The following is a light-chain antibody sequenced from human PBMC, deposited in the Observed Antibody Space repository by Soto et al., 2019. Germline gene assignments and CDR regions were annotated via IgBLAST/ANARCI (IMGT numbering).Light chain of an antibody. Sequence: QSALTQTPSASGSPGQSVTISCTGTSSDVGGYNYVSWYQQYPGKAPKLMIYEVSKRPSGVPDRFSGSKSGNTASLTVSGLQAEDEADYYCSSYAGSNNVFGGGTKLTVL. J-gene: IGLJ2*01. CDR2: EVS. CDR1: SSDVGGYNY. CDR3: SSYAGSNNV. V-gene: IGLV2-8*01.